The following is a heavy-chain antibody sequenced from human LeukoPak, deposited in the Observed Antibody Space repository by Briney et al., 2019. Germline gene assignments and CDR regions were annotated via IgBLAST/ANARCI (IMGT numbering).Heavy chain of an antibody. J-gene: IGHJ4*02. CDR3: ARAHWNDGTFDY. CDR2: ISAYNGNT. V-gene: IGHV1-18*01. Sequence: ASVKVSCKASGYTFTSYGISWVRQAPGQGLEWMGWISAYNGNTNYAQKFQGRVTITRDTSASTAYMELSSLRSEDTAVYYCARAHWNDGTFDYWGQGTLVTVSS. CDR1: GYTFTSYG. D-gene: IGHD1-1*01.